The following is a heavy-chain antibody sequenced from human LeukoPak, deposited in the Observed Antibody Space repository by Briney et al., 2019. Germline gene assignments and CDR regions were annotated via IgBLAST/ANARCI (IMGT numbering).Heavy chain of an antibody. V-gene: IGHV3-74*01. J-gene: IGHJ3*02. CDR2: ISNDGSST. D-gene: IGHD3-9*01. CDR1: GFTFSSDW. CDR3: VRALTGTRNGLDI. Sequence: PGGSLRLSCAASGFTFSSDWMHWVPQARGKGLVWVSRISNDGSSTNRADSVKGRFTISRDNAKNTLYLQMNSLRAEDTAVYYCVRALTGTRNGLDIWGQGTMVTVSS.